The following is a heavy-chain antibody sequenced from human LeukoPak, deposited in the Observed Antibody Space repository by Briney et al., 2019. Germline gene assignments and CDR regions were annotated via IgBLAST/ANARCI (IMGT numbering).Heavy chain of an antibody. V-gene: IGHV4-38-2*01. CDR1: RYSISSGYY. J-gene: IGHJ4*02. CDR3: ANLAVHDY. CDR2: THHSGRT. Sequence: SETLSLTCAVSRYSISSGYYWGWIRQPPGKGLEWIGSTHHSGRTYYNPSLKSRVTISVDTSKNQFSLKLSSVTAADTAVYYCANLAVHDYWGQGTLVTVSS. D-gene: IGHD6-19*01.